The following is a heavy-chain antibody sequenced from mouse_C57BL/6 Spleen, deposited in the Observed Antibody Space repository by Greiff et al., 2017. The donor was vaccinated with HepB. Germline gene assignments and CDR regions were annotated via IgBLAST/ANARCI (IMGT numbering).Heavy chain of an antibody. CDR2: ISYDGSN. Sequence: EVQLQESGPGLVKPSQSLSLTCSVTGYSITSGYYWNWIRQFPGNKLEWMGYISYDGSNNYNPSLKNRISITRDTSKNQFFLKLNSVTTEDTATYYCARGGITTVVAGDYWGQGTTLTVSS. J-gene: IGHJ2*01. CDR1: GYSITSGYY. D-gene: IGHD1-1*01. V-gene: IGHV3-6*01. CDR3: ARGGITTVVAGDY.